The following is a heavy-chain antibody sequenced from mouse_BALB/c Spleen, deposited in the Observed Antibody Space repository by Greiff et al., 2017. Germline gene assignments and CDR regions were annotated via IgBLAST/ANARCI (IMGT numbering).Heavy chain of an antibody. Sequence: QVHVKQSGAELVKPGAPVKLSCKASGYTFTSYWMNWVKQRPGRGLEWIGRIDPSDSETHYNQKFKDKATLTVDKSSSTAYIQLSSLTSEDSAVYYCARGVVARNWYFDVWGAGTTVTVSS. CDR2: IDPSDSET. D-gene: IGHD1-1*01. CDR3: ARGVVARNWYFDV. CDR1: GYTFTSYW. V-gene: IGHV1-69*02. J-gene: IGHJ1*01.